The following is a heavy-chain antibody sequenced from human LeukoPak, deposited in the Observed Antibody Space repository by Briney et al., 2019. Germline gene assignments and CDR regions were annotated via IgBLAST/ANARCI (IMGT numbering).Heavy chain of an antibody. CDR2: IVVGSGNT. Sequence: TSVKVSCKASGLTFTSSAVQWVRQARGQRLEWIGWIVVGSGNTNYAQKFQERVTITRDMSTSTAYMELSSLRSEDTAVYYCAAATMVRGVESMDVWGKGTTVTVSS. D-gene: IGHD3-10*01. V-gene: IGHV1-58*01. CDR1: GLTFTSSA. J-gene: IGHJ6*04. CDR3: AAATMVRGVESMDV.